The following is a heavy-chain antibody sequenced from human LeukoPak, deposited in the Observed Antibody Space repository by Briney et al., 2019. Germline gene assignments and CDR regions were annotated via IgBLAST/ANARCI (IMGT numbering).Heavy chain of an antibody. CDR3: ARGSPSWFDY. CDR1: GFTFSSYS. V-gene: IGHV3-21*01. Sequence: PGGSLRLSCAASGFTFSSYSMNWVRQAPGKGLEWVSSISSSSSYIYYADSVKGRSTISRDNAKNSLYLQMNSLRAEDTAVYYCARGSPSWFDYWGQGTLVTVSS. J-gene: IGHJ4*02. CDR2: ISSSSSYI. D-gene: IGHD2-2*01.